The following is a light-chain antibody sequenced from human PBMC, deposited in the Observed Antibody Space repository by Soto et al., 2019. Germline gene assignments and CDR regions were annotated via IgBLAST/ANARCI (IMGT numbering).Light chain of an antibody. J-gene: IGLJ2*01. Sequence: QSVLTQPPSVSGAPGQRVTISCTGSSSNIGAGFDVHWYHQIAGTAPKLLIFSNDERPSGVPDRFSGSKSGTSASLAISGLQSDDEADYYCATWDDSLNGVVFGGGTKVTIL. V-gene: IGLV1-40*01. CDR3: ATWDDSLNGVV. CDR1: SSNIGAGFD. CDR2: SND.